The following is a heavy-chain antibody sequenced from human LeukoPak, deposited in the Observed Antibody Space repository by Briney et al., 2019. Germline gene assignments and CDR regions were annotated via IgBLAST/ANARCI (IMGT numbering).Heavy chain of an antibody. CDR1: GFTFRSYG. D-gene: IGHD3-10*01. Sequence: GGSLRLSCAASGFTFRSYGMHWVRQAPGKGLDWVAVISYDGNSKYYADSVKGRFTISRDNSKNTLYLQMNSLRAEDTAVYYCAKRIYYGSGTSPDFDYWGQGTLVTVSS. V-gene: IGHV3-30*18. CDR3: AKRIYYGSGTSPDFDY. J-gene: IGHJ4*02. CDR2: ISYDGNSK.